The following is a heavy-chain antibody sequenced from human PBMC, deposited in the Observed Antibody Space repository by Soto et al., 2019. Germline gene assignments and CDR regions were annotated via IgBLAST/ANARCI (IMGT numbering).Heavy chain of an antibody. D-gene: IGHD3-3*01. J-gene: IGHJ6*02. CDR2: VYPRDSDT. CDR1: AYSFTASYW. V-gene: IGHV5-51*01. Sequence: PGESLKISCKGSAYSFTASYWIGWVRQMPGKGLEWMGIVYPRDSDTRYSPSFQGQVTISADKSINTAYLQWSSLKASDTAMYYCARFGSLYYGMDVWGQGTTVTVSS. CDR3: ARFGSLYYGMDV.